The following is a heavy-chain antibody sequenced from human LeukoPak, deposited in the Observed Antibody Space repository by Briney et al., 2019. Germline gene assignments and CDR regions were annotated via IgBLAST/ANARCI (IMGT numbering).Heavy chain of an antibody. Sequence: GASVKVSCKASGYTFTGYYMHWVRQAPGQGLEWMGWINPNSGGTNYAQKFQGRVTMTRETSISTASMELSRLRSDDTAVYYCARDLYDFWSDYYYYYMDVWGKGTTVTVSS. CDR1: GYTFTGYY. V-gene: IGHV1-2*02. D-gene: IGHD3-3*01. CDR2: INPNSGGT. J-gene: IGHJ6*03. CDR3: ARDLYDFWSDYYYYYMDV.